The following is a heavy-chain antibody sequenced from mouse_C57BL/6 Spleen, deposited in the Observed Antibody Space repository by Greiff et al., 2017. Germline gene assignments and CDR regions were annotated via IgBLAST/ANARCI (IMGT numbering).Heavy chain of an antibody. CDR1: GYTFTSYT. CDR2: INPSSGST. Sequence: QVQLQQSGAELARPGASVKMSCKASGYTFTSYTMHCVNQRPGPGLEWIGYINPSSGSTKYNQKFTDKATLTADKSSSTAYMQLSSLTSEDSAVDYCARWGDGYWYFDVWGTGTTVTVAS. CDR3: ARWGDGYWYFDV. V-gene: IGHV1-4*01. D-gene: IGHD2-3*01. J-gene: IGHJ1*03.